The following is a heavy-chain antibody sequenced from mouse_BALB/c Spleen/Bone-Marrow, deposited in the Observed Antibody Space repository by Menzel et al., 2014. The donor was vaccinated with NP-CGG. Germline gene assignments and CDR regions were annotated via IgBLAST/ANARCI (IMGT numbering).Heavy chain of an antibody. J-gene: IGHJ3*01. CDR3: ASLHYYGFFAY. CDR2: INPDSSTI. Sequence: EVKLVESGGGLVQPGGSLKLSCAASGFDFSRYWMSWVRQAPGKGLEWIGEINPDSSTINYTPSLKDKFIISRDNAKNTLFLQMGKVRSEDTALYYCASLHYYGFFAYGGQGTLVTVSA. CDR1: GFDFSRYW. D-gene: IGHD1-2*01. V-gene: IGHV4-1*02.